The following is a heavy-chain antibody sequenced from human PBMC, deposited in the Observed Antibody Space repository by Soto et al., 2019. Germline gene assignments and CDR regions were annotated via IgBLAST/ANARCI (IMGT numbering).Heavy chain of an antibody. D-gene: IGHD6-13*01. CDR3: ARASHIAGLDY. J-gene: IGHJ4*02. CDR1: GFTFSSYV. Sequence: QVQLVESGGDVVQPGRSLRLSCAASGFTFSSYVMHWVRQAPVKGLEWVALISNDGNKHYADSVKDRFTISRDNSKNTLYLQMNSLRAEDTAVYYCARASHIAGLDYWGQGTQVTVSS. V-gene: IGHV3-30-3*01. CDR2: ISNDGNK.